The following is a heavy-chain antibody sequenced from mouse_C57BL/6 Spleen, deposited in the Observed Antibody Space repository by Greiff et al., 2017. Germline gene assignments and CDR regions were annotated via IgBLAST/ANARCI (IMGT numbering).Heavy chain of an antibody. CDR3: ARDGRDLDY. CDR1: GYSITSGYY. D-gene: IGHD4-1*01. CDR2: ISYDGSN. J-gene: IGHJ2*01. Sequence: EVQLVESGPGLVKPSQSLSLTCSVTGYSITSGYYWNWIRQFPGNKLEWMGYISYDGSNNYNPSLKNRISITRDTSKNQFFLKLNSVTTEDTATYYCARDGRDLDYWGQGTTLTVSS. V-gene: IGHV3-6*01.